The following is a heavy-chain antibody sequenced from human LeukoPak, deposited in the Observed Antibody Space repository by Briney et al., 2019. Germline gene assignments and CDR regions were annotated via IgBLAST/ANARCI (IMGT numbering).Heavy chain of an antibody. CDR1: GGTFSSYA. D-gene: IGHD6-19*01. CDR3: ARDHGWYRWYFDY. J-gene: IGHJ4*02. CDR2: IIPILGIA. V-gene: IGHV1-69*04. Sequence: ASAKVSCKASGGTFSSYAISWVRQAPGQGLEWMGRIIPILGIANYAQKFQGRVTITADKSTSTAYMELSSLRSEDTAVYYCARDHGWYRWYFDYWGQGTLVTVSS.